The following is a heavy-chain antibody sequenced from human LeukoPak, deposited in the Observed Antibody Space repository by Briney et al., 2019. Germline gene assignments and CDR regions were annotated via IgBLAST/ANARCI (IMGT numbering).Heavy chain of an antibody. J-gene: IGHJ6*03. D-gene: IGHD3-3*01. Sequence: PSETLSLTCTVSGGSISSSSYYWGWIRQPPGKGLEWFGSIYYSGSTYYNPSLKSRVTISVDTSKNQFSLKLSSVTAADTAVYYCARHIPDFWSGFGDYYYYYMDVWGKGTTVTVSS. CDR2: IYYSGST. CDR1: GGSISSSSYY. V-gene: IGHV4-39*01. CDR3: ARHIPDFWSGFGDYYYYYMDV.